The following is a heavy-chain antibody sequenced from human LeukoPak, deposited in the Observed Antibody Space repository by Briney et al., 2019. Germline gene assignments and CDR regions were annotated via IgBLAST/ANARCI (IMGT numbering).Heavy chain of an antibody. Sequence: PGGSLRLSCAASGFTFSSYAMSWVRQAPGKGLEWVSAISGSGGSTYYADSVKGRFTISRDNSKNTLYLQMNSLRAEDTAVYYCAKDQRGYGYGTRGDFDYWGQGTLVTVSS. CDR3: AKDQRGYGYGTRGDFDY. J-gene: IGHJ4*02. V-gene: IGHV3-23*01. D-gene: IGHD5-18*01. CDR2: ISGSGGST. CDR1: GFTFSSYA.